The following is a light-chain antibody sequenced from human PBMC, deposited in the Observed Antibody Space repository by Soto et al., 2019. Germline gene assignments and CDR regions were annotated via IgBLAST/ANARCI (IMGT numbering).Light chain of an antibody. CDR3: QQSYNSPT. CDR1: QTIRTY. Sequence: DIQMTQSPSSLSASVGDRVTITCRASQTIRTYLNWYQQKPGKAPTLLIYAASSLQSGVPSRFSGSGSGTDFTLTISSLQPEDVATYYCQQSYNSPTFGGGTKVEIE. CDR2: AAS. V-gene: IGKV1-39*01. J-gene: IGKJ4*01.